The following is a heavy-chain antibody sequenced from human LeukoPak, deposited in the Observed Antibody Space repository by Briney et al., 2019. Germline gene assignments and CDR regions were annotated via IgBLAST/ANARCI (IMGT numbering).Heavy chain of an antibody. D-gene: IGHD1-26*01. CDR3: AKDWSGSLPGYAFDI. V-gene: IGHV3-9*03. CDR1: GFTFDDYA. CDR2: ISWNSGSI. Sequence: PGGSLRLSCAASGFTFDDYAMHWVRQAPGKGLEWVSGISWNSGSIGYADSVKGRFTISRDNAKNSLYLQMNSLRAEDMALYYCAKDWSGSLPGYAFDIWGQGTMVTVSS. J-gene: IGHJ3*02.